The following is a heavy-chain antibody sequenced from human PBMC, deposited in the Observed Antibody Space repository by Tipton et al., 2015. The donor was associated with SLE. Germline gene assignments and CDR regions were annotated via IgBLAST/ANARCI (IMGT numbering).Heavy chain of an antibody. CDR3: ARGSPTGTTRLDY. J-gene: IGHJ4*02. Sequence: LRLSCTVSGDSISSGSYYWTWIRQPAGKGLEWIGSYYYSGSAAYNPSLKSRVTISVDTSKDQFSLRLTSVTAADTAVYYCARGSPTGTTRLDYWGRGTLVTVSS. CDR2: YYYSGSA. CDR1: GDSISSGSYY. D-gene: IGHD1-7*01. V-gene: IGHV4-39*01.